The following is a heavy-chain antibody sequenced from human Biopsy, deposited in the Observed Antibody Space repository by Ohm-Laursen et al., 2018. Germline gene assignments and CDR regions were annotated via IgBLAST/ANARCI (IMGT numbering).Heavy chain of an antibody. CDR3: ARGGGYNWNNGWFDP. D-gene: IGHD1/OR15-1a*01. Sequence: ASVKVSCKTSGGTFSSYAISWVRQAPGQGLEWMGGIIGIFRTAHYAQKFQGRVTITADDFMSTAYMELSSLRSEDTAVYYCARGGGYNWNNGWFDPWGQGTLVIVSS. CDR1: GGTFSSYA. CDR2: IIGIFRTA. V-gene: IGHV1-69*13. J-gene: IGHJ5*02.